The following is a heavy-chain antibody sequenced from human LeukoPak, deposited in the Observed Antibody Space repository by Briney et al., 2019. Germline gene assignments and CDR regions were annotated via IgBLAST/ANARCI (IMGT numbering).Heavy chain of an antibody. CDR3: AQWTDYYESSGYYYTY. Sequence: SGPTLVNPTQTLTLTCTFSGFSLSTSGVGVGWIRQPPGKALEWLALIYWDNDKRYSPSLKSRLTITRDTSKNQVVLTMTNMDPVDTATYYCAQWTDYYESSGYYYTYWGQGTLVIVSS. J-gene: IGHJ4*02. D-gene: IGHD3-22*01. CDR1: GFSLSTSGVG. V-gene: IGHV2-5*02. CDR2: IYWDNDK.